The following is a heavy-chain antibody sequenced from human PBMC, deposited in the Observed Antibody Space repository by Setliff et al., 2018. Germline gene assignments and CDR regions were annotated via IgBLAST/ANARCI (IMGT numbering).Heavy chain of an antibody. D-gene: IGHD2-2*01. Sequence: GASVKVSCKAFGCTFAKYGTSWVRQAPGQGLEWMGWISGYNGYTVYAQKLQGRVTLTTDTSTGTAYMEVRSLRSDDTAQYYCVRDRAAIVVGPPTAAFDIWGQGTMVTVSS. CDR1: GCTFAKYG. CDR3: VRDRAAIVVGPPTAAFDI. CDR2: ISGYNGYT. V-gene: IGHV1-18*01. J-gene: IGHJ3*02.